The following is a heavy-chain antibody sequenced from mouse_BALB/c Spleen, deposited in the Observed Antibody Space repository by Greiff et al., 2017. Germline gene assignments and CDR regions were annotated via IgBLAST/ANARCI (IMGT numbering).Heavy chain of an antibody. CDR2: IDPANGNT. V-gene: IGHV14-3*02. J-gene: IGHJ4*01. CDR3: ARLYCGSSSYAMDY. D-gene: IGHD1-1*01. Sequence: VQLQQSGAELVKPGASVKLSCTASGFNIKDTYMHWVKQRPEQGLEWIGRIDPANGNTKYDPKFQGKATITADTSSNTAYLQLSSLTSEDTAVYYCARLYCGSSSYAMDYWGQGTSVTVSS. CDR1: GFNIKDTY.